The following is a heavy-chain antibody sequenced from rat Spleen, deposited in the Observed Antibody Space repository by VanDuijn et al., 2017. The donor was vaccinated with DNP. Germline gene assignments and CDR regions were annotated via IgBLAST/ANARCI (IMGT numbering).Heavy chain of an antibody. CDR1: GFTFSDYY. D-gene: IGHD4-3*01. V-gene: IGHV5-25*01. Sequence: EVQLGESGGGLVQPGGSMKLSCAALGFTFSDYYMAWVRQAPTKGLEWVASISTGGSHTYYRDSVKGRFTISRDNAKSTLYLQMDILRSEDTATYYCARQGYNSGYGGWFAYWGQGTLVTVSS. CDR3: ARQGYNSGYGGWFAY. J-gene: IGHJ3*01. CDR2: ISTGGSHT.